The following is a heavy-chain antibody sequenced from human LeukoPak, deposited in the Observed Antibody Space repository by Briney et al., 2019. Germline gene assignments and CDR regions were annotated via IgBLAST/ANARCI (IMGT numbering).Heavy chain of an antibody. CDR3: ARGGHYDFWSGPPDF. Sequence: WASVKVSCKASGYTFTGYYMHWVRQAPGQGLEWMGWINPNSGGTNYAQKVQGRVTMTTDTSTSTAYMELKSLRSDDTAVYYRARGGHYDFWSGPPDFWGQGTLVTVSS. J-gene: IGHJ4*02. CDR2: INPNSGGT. V-gene: IGHV1-2*02. D-gene: IGHD3-3*01. CDR1: GYTFTGYY.